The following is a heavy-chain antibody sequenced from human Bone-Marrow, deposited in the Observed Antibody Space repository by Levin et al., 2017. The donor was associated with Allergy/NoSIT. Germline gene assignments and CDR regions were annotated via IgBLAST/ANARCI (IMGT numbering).Heavy chain of an antibody. CDR2: ISYDESNK. V-gene: IGHV3-30*18. CDR3: AKLPLGGDYVDY. CDR1: GFTFSMYV. D-gene: IGHD3-16*01. J-gene: IGHJ4*02. Sequence: GGSLRLSCTASGFTFSMYVMHWVRQAPGKGLEWVATISYDESNKYYEDSVKGRFTISRDNSKNTLYLQMNSLRTEDMAVYYCAKLPLGGDYVDYWGQGTLVTVSS.